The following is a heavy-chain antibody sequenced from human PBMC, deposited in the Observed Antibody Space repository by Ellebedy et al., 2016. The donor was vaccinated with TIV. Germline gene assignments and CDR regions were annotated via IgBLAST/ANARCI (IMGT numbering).Heavy chain of an antibody. J-gene: IGHJ6*03. CDR3: ARFSRGAPFVDYLYYMDV. V-gene: IGHV3-11*06. CDR1: EFTFSDYH. CDR2: FSTISDDV. Sequence: GESLKISCAASEFTFSDYHMSWIRQAPGKGLEGVSSFSTISDDVHHADSVKGRFTISRDNAKNSLYLQMNNLRPEDTAVYYCARFSRGAPFVDYLYYMDVWGKGTAVTVSS. D-gene: IGHD2-15*01.